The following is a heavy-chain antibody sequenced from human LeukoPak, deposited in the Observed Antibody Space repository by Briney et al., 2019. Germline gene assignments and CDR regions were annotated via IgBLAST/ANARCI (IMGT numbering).Heavy chain of an antibody. CDR1: GFTVSSNY. CDR3: ARGLSDFYYYYMDV. CDR2: IYSGGST. V-gene: IGHV3-53*05. Sequence: GGSLRLSCAASGFTVSSNYMSWVRQAPGKGLEWVSVIYSGGSTYHADSVKGRFTISRDNSKNTLYLQMNSLRAEDTAVYYCARGLSDFYYYYMDVWGKGTTVTISS. J-gene: IGHJ6*03. D-gene: IGHD1-26*01.